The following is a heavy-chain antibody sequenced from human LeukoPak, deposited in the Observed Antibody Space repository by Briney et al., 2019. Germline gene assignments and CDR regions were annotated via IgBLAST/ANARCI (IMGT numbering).Heavy chain of an antibody. Sequence: GGALRLSCAASGXTVSSNYVSWVRQAPRKGLEWVSVIYSGGSTYYADSVKGRFTISRDNSKNTLYLQMNSLRAEDSAVYYCAVNWSYWGQGTLVTVSS. J-gene: IGHJ4*02. V-gene: IGHV3-66*01. CDR3: AVNWSY. CDR1: GXTVSSNY. CDR2: IYSGGST. D-gene: IGHD1-20*01.